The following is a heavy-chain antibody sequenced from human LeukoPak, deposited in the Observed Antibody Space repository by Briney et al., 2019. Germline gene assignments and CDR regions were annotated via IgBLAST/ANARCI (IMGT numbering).Heavy chain of an antibody. D-gene: IGHD7-27*01. V-gene: IGHV1-69*05. CDR2: IIPVVGKP. CDR1: GGTLSSYV. CDR3: ARVTGPNSYYYYYMDV. Sequence: SSVKVSCKASGGTLSSYVINWVRQAPGQGLEWMGGIIPVVGKPTYAQKFQGRVTITTDESTSTAYMELSRLRSEDTAVYYCARVTGPNSYYYYYMDVWAKGPRSPSP. J-gene: IGHJ6*03.